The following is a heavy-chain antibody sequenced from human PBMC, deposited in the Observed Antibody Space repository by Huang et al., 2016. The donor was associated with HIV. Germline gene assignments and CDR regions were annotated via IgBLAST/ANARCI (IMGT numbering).Heavy chain of an antibody. CDR2: IYYSGST. CDR3: ASASIAARRWFDP. J-gene: IGHJ5*02. D-gene: IGHD6-6*01. CDR1: GGAMSSYY. V-gene: IGHV4-59*01. Sequence: QVQLQESGPGLVKPSEILSLTCTVSGGAMSSYYWSWIRQPPGKGLEWIGYIYYSGSTNYNPALKSLVTISGDTSKNQFSLRLSSVTAADTAVYYCASASIAARRWFDPWGQGSLVTVSS.